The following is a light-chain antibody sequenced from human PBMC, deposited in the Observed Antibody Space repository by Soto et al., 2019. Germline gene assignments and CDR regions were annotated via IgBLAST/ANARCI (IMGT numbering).Light chain of an antibody. CDR2: GAS. CDR1: QGISNS. Sequence: DIQMTQSPSSLSASIGDRVTITCRASQGISNSLAWYQQKPGQAPRLLIYGASTRSTGIPDRFGGSGSGTDFTLTISRLEPEDFAVYYCQHYDTSLSTFGGGTTVDI. J-gene: IGKJ4*01. CDR3: QHYDTSLST. V-gene: IGKV1-NL1*01.